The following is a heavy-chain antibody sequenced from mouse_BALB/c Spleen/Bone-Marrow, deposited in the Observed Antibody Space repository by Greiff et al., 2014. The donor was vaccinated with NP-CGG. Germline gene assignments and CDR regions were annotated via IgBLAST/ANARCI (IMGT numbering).Heavy chain of an antibody. V-gene: IGHV1S29*02. J-gene: IGHJ2*01. Sequence: VQLQQSGPELVKPGASVKISCKASGYTFTDYNMHWVKQSHGKSLEWIVYIYPHNGGNGYNQKFKNKATLTVDSSSSTAYMELRSLTSEDSAVYYCARSRGTTATTYYFDHWGQGTTLTVSS. CDR3: ARSRGTTATTYYFDH. CDR1: GYTFTDYN. D-gene: IGHD1-2*01. CDR2: IYPHNGGN.